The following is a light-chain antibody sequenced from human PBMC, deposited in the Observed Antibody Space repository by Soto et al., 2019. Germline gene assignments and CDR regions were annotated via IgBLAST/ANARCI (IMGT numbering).Light chain of an antibody. CDR3: SSYGASSTL. J-gene: IGLJ2*01. Sequence: QSALTQPASVAGSLGQSITISCTGSTSDIGGYNYVSWYQQHPGKAPKLLIYDVSYRPSGISDRFSGSKSGNTASLTISGLQPEDEADYSCSSYGASSTLFGGGTKLTVL. CDR1: TSDIGGYNY. CDR2: DVS. V-gene: IGLV2-14*03.